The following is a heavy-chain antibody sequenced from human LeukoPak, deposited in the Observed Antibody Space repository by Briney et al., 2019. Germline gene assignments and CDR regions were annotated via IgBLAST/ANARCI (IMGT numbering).Heavy chain of an antibody. CDR1: GFTFSSYS. Sequence: PGGSLRLSCAASGFTFSSYSMNWVRQAPGKGLEWVSSISSSSSYIYYADSVKGRFTISRDNAKNSLYLQMSSLRSEDTAVYYCASNPRRSAEYYYYGMDVWGQGTTVTVSS. V-gene: IGHV3-21*04. CDR3: ASNPRRSAEYYYYGMDV. CDR2: ISSSSSYI. D-gene: IGHD3-3*01. J-gene: IGHJ6*02.